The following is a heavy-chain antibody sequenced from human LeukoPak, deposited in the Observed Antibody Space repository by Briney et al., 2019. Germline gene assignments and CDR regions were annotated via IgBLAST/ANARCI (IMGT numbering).Heavy chain of an antibody. V-gene: IGHV3-23*01. D-gene: IGHD6-19*01. CDR3: AKDARRSDGWYFFDH. J-gene: IGHJ4*02. Sequence: GGSLRLSCAASVFAFSSQAMGWVRQARGKGLEWVSVISDSGDTTYYADSVKARFTISRDNSKNTLYLQMNSLRAEDTAIYYCAKDARRSDGWYFFDHWGQGALVTVSS. CDR1: VFAFSSQA. CDR2: ISDSGDTT.